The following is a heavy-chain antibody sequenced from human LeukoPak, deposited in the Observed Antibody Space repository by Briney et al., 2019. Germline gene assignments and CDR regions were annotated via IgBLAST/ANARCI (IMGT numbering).Heavy chain of an antibody. D-gene: IGHD6-13*01. CDR2: INHSGST. CDR3: ATNRDSSSWYDAFDI. CDR1: GGSISLSYYY. Sequence: SETLSLTCSVSGGSISLSYYYWSWIRQPPGKGLEWIGEINHSGSTNYNPSLKSRVTISVDTSKNQFSLKLSSVTAADTAVYYCATNRDSSSWYDAFDIWGQGTMVTVSS. J-gene: IGHJ3*02. V-gene: IGHV4-34*01.